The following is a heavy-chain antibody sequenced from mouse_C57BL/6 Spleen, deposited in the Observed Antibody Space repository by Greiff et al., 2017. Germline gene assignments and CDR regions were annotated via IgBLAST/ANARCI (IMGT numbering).Heavy chain of an antibody. CDR1: GFTFSDYG. CDR3: ARGDLDY. J-gene: IGHJ2*01. CDR2: ISSGSSTI. V-gene: IGHV5-17*01. Sequence: EVMLVESGGGLVKPGGSLKLSCAASGFTFSDYGMHWVRQAPEKGLEWVAYISSGSSTIYYADTVKGRFTISRDNAKNTLILQMTSLRSEATAMYYCARGDLDYWGQGTTLTVSS.